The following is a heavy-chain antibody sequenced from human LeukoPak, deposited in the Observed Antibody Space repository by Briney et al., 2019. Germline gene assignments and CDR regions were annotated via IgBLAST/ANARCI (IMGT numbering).Heavy chain of an antibody. V-gene: IGHV3-21*01. Sequence: PGGSLRLSCAASGFTFSSYSMNWVRQAPGKGLEWVSSISSSSSYIYYADSVKGRFTISRENAKNSLYLQMNSLRAEDTAVYYCARDSPDRYYYDSSGYLPHDYWGQGTLVTVSS. CDR2: ISSSSSYI. CDR1: GFTFSSYS. D-gene: IGHD3-22*01. CDR3: ARDSPDRYYYDSSGYLPHDY. J-gene: IGHJ4*02.